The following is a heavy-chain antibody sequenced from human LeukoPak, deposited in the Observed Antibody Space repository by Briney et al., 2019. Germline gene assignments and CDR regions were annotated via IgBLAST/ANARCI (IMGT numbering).Heavy chain of an antibody. CDR1: GFTFSSYE. D-gene: IGHD2-21*02. J-gene: IGHJ4*02. V-gene: IGHV3-48*03. CDR3: AREAAYCGGDCYSDY. CDR2: ISSSGSTI. Sequence: GGSLRLSCAASGFTFSSYEMNWVRQAPGKGLEWVSYISSSGSTIYYADSVKGRFTISRDNAKNSLYQQMNSLRAEDTAVYYCAREAAYCGGDCYSDYWGQGTLVTVSS.